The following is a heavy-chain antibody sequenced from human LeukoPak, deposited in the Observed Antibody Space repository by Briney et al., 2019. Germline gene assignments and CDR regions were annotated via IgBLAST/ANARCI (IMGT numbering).Heavy chain of an antibody. V-gene: IGHV1-2*06. D-gene: IGHD1-1*01. Sequence: ASVKVSCKASGYTFTAQYMHWVRQAPGQGLEWMGRINPSSGGTNYVQKFQGRVTTTRDTSITTAYMELTSLRSGDTAVYYCASGTTERIDYWGQGTLVTVSS. CDR3: ASGTTERIDY. CDR1: GYTFTAQY. J-gene: IGHJ4*02. CDR2: INPSSGGT.